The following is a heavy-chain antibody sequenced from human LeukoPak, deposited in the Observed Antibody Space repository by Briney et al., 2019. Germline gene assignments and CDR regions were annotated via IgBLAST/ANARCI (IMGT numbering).Heavy chain of an antibody. CDR3: ARLLDYGGNFARVDP. J-gene: IGHJ5*02. Sequence: SETLSLTCTVSGGSISSGGYYWSWIRQHPGKGLEWIGYIYYSGSTYYNPSLKSRVTISVDTSKNQFSLKLSSVTAADTAVYYCARLLDYGGNFARVDPWGQGTLVTVSS. V-gene: IGHV4-31*03. CDR1: GGSISSGGYY. D-gene: IGHD4-23*01. CDR2: IYYSGST.